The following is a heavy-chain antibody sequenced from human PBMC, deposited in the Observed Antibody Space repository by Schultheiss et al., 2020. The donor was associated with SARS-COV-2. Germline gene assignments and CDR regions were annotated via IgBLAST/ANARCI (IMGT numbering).Heavy chain of an antibody. V-gene: IGHV4-34*01. Sequence: SETLSLTCAVYGGSFSGYYWSWIRQPPGKGLEWIGEINHSGSTYYNPSLKSRVTISVDTSKNQFSLKLSSVTAADTAVYYCARHVTVVVVAATITCWFDPWGQGTLVTVSS. CDR3: ARHVTVVVVAATITCWFDP. D-gene: IGHD2-15*01. CDR1: GGSFSGYY. J-gene: IGHJ5*02. CDR2: INHSGST.